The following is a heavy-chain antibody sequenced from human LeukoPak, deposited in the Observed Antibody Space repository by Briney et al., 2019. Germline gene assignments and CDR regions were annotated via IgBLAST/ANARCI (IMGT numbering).Heavy chain of an antibody. V-gene: IGHV4-59*01. CDR1: GGSISSYY. Sequence: KASETLSLTCTVSGGSISSYYWSWIRQPPGKGLEWIGYIYYSGSTNSNPSLKGRVTMSVDTSKNQFSLKLSSVTAADTAVYYCARGHGSGSYQNAFDIWGQGTMVTVSS. CDR2: IYYSGST. J-gene: IGHJ3*02. CDR3: ARGHGSGSYQNAFDI. D-gene: IGHD3-10*01.